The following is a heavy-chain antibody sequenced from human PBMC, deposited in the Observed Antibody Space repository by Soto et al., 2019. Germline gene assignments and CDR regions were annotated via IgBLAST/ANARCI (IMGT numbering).Heavy chain of an antibody. CDR3: ARVRRSGSYYTSGMDV. Sequence: QVQLVQSGAEVKKPGSSVKVSCKASGGTFSSYTISWVRQAPGQGLEWMGRIIPILGIANYAQKFQGRVTITADKSTSTADMELSSLRSEDTAVYYCARVRRSGSYYTSGMDVWGQGTTVTVSS. V-gene: IGHV1-69*02. CDR1: GGTFSSYT. J-gene: IGHJ6*02. D-gene: IGHD3-10*01. CDR2: IIPILGIA.